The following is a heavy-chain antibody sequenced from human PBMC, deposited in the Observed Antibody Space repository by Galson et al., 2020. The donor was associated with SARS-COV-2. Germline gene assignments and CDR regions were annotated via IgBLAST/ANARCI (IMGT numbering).Heavy chain of an antibody. CDR2: INHSGST. Sequence: SETLSLTCAVYGGSFSGYYWSWIRQPPGKGLEWLGEINHSGSTNYNPSLKSRVTISVDTSKNQFSLKLSSVTAADTAVYYCARGPHSGVTMVRGVGYWGQGTLVTVPS. CDR3: ARGPHSGVTMVRGVGY. V-gene: IGHV4-34*01. CDR1: GGSFSGYY. J-gene: IGHJ4*02. D-gene: IGHD3-10*01.